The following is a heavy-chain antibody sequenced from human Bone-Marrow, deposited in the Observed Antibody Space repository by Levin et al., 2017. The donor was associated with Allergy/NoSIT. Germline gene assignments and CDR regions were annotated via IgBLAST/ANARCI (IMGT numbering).Heavy chain of an antibody. V-gene: IGHV3-9*01. D-gene: IGHD2-21*02. J-gene: IGHJ3*02. CDR3: AKDKLLAPDAFDI. CDR2: ISWNSGSI. CDR1: GFTFDDYA. Sequence: SLKISCAASGFTFDDYAMHWVRQAPGKGLEWVSGISWNSGSIGYADSVKGRFIISRDNAKNSLYLQMNSLRAEDTALYYCAKDKLLAPDAFDIWGQGTMVTVSS.